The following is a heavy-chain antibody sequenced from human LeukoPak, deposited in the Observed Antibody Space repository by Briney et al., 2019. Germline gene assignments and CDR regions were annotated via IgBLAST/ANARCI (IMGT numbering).Heavy chain of an antibody. CDR1: GGTFSSYA. D-gene: IGHD2-2*01. CDR3: ARARTQEDIVVVPAAPGPDYYYYYMDV. CDR2: IIPIFGTA. Sequence: SVKVSCKASGGTFSSYAISWVRQAPGQGLEWMGGIIPIFGTANYAQKLQGRVTITADESTSTAYMELSSLRSEDTAVYYCARARTQEDIVVVPAAPGPDYYYYYMDVWGKGTTVTVSS. V-gene: IGHV1-69*13. J-gene: IGHJ6*03.